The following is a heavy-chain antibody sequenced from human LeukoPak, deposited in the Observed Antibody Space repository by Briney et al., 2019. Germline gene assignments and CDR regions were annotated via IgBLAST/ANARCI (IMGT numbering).Heavy chain of an antibody. D-gene: IGHD6-25*01. V-gene: IGHV4-59*08. J-gene: IGHJ4*02. CDR3: ARHSAVPHYFDY. CDR1: GDSISIYY. CDR2: IYYSGST. Sequence: SESLSLTCTVSGDSISIYYWSWIRQPPGKGPEWIGYIYYSGSTNYNPSLKSRVTISVDTSKNQFSLKLTSVTAADTAVYYCARHSAVPHYFDYWGQGTLVTVSS.